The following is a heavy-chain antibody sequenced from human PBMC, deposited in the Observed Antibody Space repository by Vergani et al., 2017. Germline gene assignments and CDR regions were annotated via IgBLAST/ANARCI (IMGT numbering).Heavy chain of an antibody. CDR1: GFTFSSYD. D-gene: IGHD5-12*01. CDR3: ARGWSGYDSGRPFDY. V-gene: IGHV3-13*01. CDR2: IGTAGDT. Sequence: EVQLVESGGGLVQPGGSLRLSCAASGFTFSSYDMHWVRQATGKGLEWVSAIGTAGDTYYPGSVKGRFTISRENAKNSLYLQMNSLRAGDTAVYYCARGWSGYDSGRPFDYWGQGTLVTVSS. J-gene: IGHJ4*02.